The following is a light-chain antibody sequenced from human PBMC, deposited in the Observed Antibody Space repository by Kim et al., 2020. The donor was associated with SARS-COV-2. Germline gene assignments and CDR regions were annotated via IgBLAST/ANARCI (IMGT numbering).Light chain of an antibody. V-gene: IGKV1-27*01. J-gene: IGKJ4*01. CDR2: DTS. CDR3: QKYDSAPLT. CDR1: QGIRNY. Sequence: SASVGDRVTITCRASQGIRNYLAWYQQKPGRAPALLIADTSTLQPGVPSRFRGSGSGTDCTLTITSLQPEDVATYYCQKYDSAPLTFGVGTKLEI.